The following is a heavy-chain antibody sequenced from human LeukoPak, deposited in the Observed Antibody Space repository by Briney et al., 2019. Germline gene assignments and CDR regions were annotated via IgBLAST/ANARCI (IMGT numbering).Heavy chain of an antibody. J-gene: IGHJ4*02. V-gene: IGHV3-21*01. CDR3: ARGVEPLAANTLAY. D-gene: IGHD1-14*01. CDR1: GFTFSSYS. Sequence: GGSLRLSCAASGFTFSSYSMNWVRQAPGKGLEWVSSISSSGSNIYYADSVKGRFTISRDNAKNSLYLQMNSLRAEDMAVYYCARGVEPLAANTLAYWGQGTLVTVSS. CDR2: ISSSGSNI.